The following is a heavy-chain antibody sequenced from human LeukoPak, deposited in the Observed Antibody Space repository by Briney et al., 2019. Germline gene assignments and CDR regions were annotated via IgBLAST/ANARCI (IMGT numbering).Heavy chain of an antibody. Sequence: GRSLRLSCAASGFTSSSYGMHWVRQAPGKGLEWVAVIWYDGSNKYYADSVKGRFTISRDNSKNTLYLQMNSLRAEDTAVYYCARDFSGSFTLDPWGQGTLVTVSS. J-gene: IGHJ5*02. CDR2: IWYDGSNK. CDR3: ARDFSGSFTLDP. D-gene: IGHD1-26*01. V-gene: IGHV3-33*01. CDR1: GFTSSSYG.